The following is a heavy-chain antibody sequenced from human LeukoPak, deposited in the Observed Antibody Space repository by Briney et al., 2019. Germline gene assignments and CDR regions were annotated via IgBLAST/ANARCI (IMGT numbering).Heavy chain of an antibody. D-gene: IGHD2-15*01. CDR3: ARGTYCSGGSCYLDFYYYHYMDI. CDR1: GGSFSGYY. Sequence: SETLSLTCAVYGGSFSGYYWSWIRQPPGKGLEWIGEINHSGSTNYNPSLKSRVTISVDTSKNQFSLKLSSVTAADTGVYYCARGTYCSGGSCYLDFYYYHYMDIWGKGTTVTISS. J-gene: IGHJ6*03. CDR2: INHSGST. V-gene: IGHV4-34*01.